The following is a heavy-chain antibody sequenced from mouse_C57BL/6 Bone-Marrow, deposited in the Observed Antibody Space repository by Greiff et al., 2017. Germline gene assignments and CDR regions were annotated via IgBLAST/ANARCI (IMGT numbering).Heavy chain of an antibody. V-gene: IGHV5-17*01. D-gene: IGHD1-1*02. Sequence: DVHLVESGGGLVKPGGSLKLSCAASGFTFSDYGMHWVRQAPGKGLEWVAYISSGSSTIYYADTVTGRFTISRDNAKNPLFLQMTSLRSEDTARYYCAKYGLFAYWGQGTLVTVSA. CDR2: ISSGSSTI. CDR3: AKYGLFAY. J-gene: IGHJ3*01. CDR1: GFTFSDYG.